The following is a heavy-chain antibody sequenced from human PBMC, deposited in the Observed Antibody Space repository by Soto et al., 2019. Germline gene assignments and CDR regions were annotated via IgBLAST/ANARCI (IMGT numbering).Heavy chain of an antibody. Sequence: XETLSLTCGVSGFAMSRGYYWSWVRQPPGKGLEWIGSIYPSVSSYHNPSLATRLRLSIDTSKNQFTLNLTSVTAADTALYFCAREKVGTTFFDNWGQGIQVTVSS. CDR3: AREKVGTTFFDN. CDR1: GFAMSRGYY. V-gene: IGHV4-38-2*02. J-gene: IGHJ4*02. D-gene: IGHD1-1*01. CDR2: IYPSVSS.